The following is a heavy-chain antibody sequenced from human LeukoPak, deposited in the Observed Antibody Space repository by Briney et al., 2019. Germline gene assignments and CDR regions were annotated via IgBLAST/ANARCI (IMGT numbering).Heavy chain of an antibody. V-gene: IGHV3-64*02. CDR1: GFTFGSFS. Sequence: GGSLRLSCAASGFTFGSFSMHWVRQAPGKGLEYVSAISADGDNTYYADSVKDRFTISRDNSQNTLYLQMGGLRVEDMAVYYCARVVGGGNFDYWGQGILVTVSS. J-gene: IGHJ4*02. D-gene: IGHD2-2*01. CDR2: ISADGDNT. CDR3: ARVVGGGNFDY.